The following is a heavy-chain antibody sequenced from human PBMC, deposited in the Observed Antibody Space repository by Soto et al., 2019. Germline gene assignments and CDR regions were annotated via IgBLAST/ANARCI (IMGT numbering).Heavy chain of an antibody. CDR1: GFTFSSYS. V-gene: IGHV3-48*01. J-gene: IGHJ3*02. Sequence: GGSLRLSCAASGFTFSSYSMNWVRQAPGKGLEWVSYISSSSSTIYYADSVKGRFTISRDNAKKSMYLQMNSLRAEDTAVYYCARDRGVTIFGVVIRDDAFDIWGQGTMVTVSS. D-gene: IGHD3-3*01. CDR2: ISSSSSTI. CDR3: ARDRGVTIFGVVIRDDAFDI.